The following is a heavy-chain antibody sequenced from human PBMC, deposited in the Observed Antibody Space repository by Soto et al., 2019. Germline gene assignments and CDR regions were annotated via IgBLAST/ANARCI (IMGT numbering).Heavy chain of an antibody. CDR2: IKSKADGETR. CDR1: GFTFNNAW. J-gene: IGHJ4*02. D-gene: IGHD1-1*01. Sequence: EVRLVESGGNLVRPGGSLRLSCAASGFTFNNAWMNWVRQAPGKGLEWVGRIKSKADGETRDYAEPVKGRFTISRDDSKNYLYLKMNSLKHEDTAVYYCKLDIDYWGLGTLVTVSS. CDR3: KLDIDY. V-gene: IGHV3-15*07.